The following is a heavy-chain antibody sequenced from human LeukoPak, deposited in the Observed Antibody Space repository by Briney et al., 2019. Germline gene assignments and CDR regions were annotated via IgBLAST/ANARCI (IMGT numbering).Heavy chain of an antibody. CDR1: GYTFTGYY. CDR3: ARDRGGPSAP. J-gene: IGHJ5*02. CDR2: INPNSGGT. V-gene: IGHV1-2*02. D-gene: IGHD3-16*01. Sequence: ASVKVPCNASGYTFTGYYMHWVRQAPGQGLEWRGWINPNSGGTNYAQQFQGRVTMTRDTSISTAYMELSRLRSDDTAVYYCARDRGGPSAPWGQGTLVTVSS.